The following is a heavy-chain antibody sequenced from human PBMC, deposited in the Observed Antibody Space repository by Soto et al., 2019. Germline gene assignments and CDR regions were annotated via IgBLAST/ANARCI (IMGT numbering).Heavy chain of an antibody. V-gene: IGHV4-39*01. D-gene: IGHD2-15*01. CDR1: GGSISTNSYY. CDR3: XXXXXXVIVVIVAALYYFDY. CDR2: IYYEGNT. Sequence: QLQLQESGPGLVRPSETLSLTCTVSGGSISTNSYYWGWIRQSPGKGMEWIGSIYYEGNTFYKPSLKSRSSISVDXXKXXXXXXXXXXXXXXXXXXXXXXXXXXVIVVIVAALYYFDYWGQGVLVTVSS. J-gene: IGHJ4*02.